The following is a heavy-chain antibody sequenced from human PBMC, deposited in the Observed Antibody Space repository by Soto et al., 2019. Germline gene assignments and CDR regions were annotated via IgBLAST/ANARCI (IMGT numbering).Heavy chain of an antibody. CDR1: GYTFISYG. V-gene: IGHV1-18*01. J-gene: IGHJ1*01. Sequence: QVLLVQSGAEVKKPGASVKVSCKAPGYTFISYGFSWVRQAPGQGPEWMEWISAYNGNTNYAQKLQRRVTMTTDTSTNTAYMERRSLRSDDRAVDNGAREEMSCSGGSCFPEGYFQHWGQGTLVTVSS. D-gene: IGHD2-15*01. CDR3: AREEMSCSGGSCFPEGYFQH. CDR2: ISAYNGNT.